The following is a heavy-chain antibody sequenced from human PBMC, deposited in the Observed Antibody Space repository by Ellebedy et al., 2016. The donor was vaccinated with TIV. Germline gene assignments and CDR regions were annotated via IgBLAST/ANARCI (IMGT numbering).Heavy chain of an antibody. CDR2: ISSGGST. Sequence: GESLKISXAASGFIFSSYAMSWVRQAPGKGLEWVSVISSGGSTFYADSVKVRFTISRDNSKNTLNLQMNSLRAEDTAVFYCVRDQMGSSYPFNYWGQGTLVTVSP. D-gene: IGHD5-24*01. CDR1: GFIFSSYA. J-gene: IGHJ4*02. CDR3: VRDQMGSSYPFNY. V-gene: IGHV3-23*01.